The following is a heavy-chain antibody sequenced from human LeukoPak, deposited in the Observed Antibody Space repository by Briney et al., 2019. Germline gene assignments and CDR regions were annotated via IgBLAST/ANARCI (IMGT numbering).Heavy chain of an antibody. V-gene: IGHV3-30*04. CDR1: GFTFSSYA. CDR2: ISYDGSNK. D-gene: IGHD2-15*01. J-gene: IGHJ3*02. CDR3: VARCSGGSCPNDAFDI. Sequence: GSLRLSCAASGFTFSSYAMHWVRQAPGKGLEWVSVISYDGSNKYYADSVKGRFTISRDNSKNTLYLQMNSLRAEDTAVYYCVARCSGGSCPNDAFDIWGQGTMVTVSS.